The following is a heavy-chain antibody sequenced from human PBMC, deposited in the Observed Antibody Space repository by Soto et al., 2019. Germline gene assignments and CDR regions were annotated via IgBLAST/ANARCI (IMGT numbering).Heavy chain of an antibody. CDR2: IYYSGST. V-gene: IGHV4-59*08. CDR3: ARRRKQWLTGDYFDY. CDR1: GGSISSYY. Sequence: PSETLSLTCTVSGGSISSYYWSWIRQPPGKGLEWIGYIYYSGSTNYNPSLKSRVTISVDTSKNQFSLKLSSVTAADTAVYYCARRRKQWLTGDYFDYWGQGTLVIVSS. D-gene: IGHD6-19*01. J-gene: IGHJ4*02.